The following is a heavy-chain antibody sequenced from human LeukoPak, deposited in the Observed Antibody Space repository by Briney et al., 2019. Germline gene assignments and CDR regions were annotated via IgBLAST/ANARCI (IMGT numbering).Heavy chain of an antibody. D-gene: IGHD3-10*01. CDR2: IWYDGSNK. Sequence: PGGSLRLSCAASGFTFSSYGMHWVRQAPGKGLEWVAVIWYDGSNKYYADSMKGRFTISRDNSKNTLYLQMNSLRAEDTAVYYCARGPNGNSELLLWFGELLSDFDYWGQGTLVTVSS. CDR3: ARGPNGNSELLLWFGELLSDFDY. J-gene: IGHJ4*02. V-gene: IGHV3-33*01. CDR1: GFTFSSYG.